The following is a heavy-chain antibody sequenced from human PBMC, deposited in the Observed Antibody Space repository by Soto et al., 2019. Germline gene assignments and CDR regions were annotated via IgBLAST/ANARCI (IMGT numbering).Heavy chain of an antibody. CDR3: TRGPRPISTGTGAY. V-gene: IGHV3-74*01. Sequence: EVQLVVSGGGLVPPGGSVRLSCAASGFIFKMYWMHWVRQIPGKGLVWISRIYNDGTYSDYADSVSGRFTISRDNVNDTLYLQMNNLRAEDSGLYYCTRGPRPISTGTGAYWGQGTQVTVSS. D-gene: IGHD3-10*01. CDR2: IYNDGTYS. CDR1: GFIFKMYW. J-gene: IGHJ4*02.